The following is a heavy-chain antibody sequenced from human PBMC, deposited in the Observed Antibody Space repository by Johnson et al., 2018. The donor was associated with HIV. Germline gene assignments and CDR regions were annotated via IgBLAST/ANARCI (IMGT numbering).Heavy chain of an antibody. CDR3: ARAGSSSSGPRAFDI. D-gene: IGHD6-6*01. Sequence: MLLVESGGGLVQPGGSLRLSCAASGFTFSSYDMNWVRQAPGKGLEWVSVISGSGGSTYYADSVKGRFTISRDNSKNTLYLQMNSLRAEDTAVYYCARAGSSSSGPRAFDIWGQGTMVTVSS. V-gene: IGHV3-23*04. J-gene: IGHJ3*02. CDR1: GFTFSSYD. CDR2: ISGSGGST.